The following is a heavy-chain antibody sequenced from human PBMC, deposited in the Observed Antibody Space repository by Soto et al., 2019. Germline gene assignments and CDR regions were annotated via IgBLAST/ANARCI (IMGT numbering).Heavy chain of an antibody. Sequence: GGSLRLSCAASGFTFSSYAMRWVRRAPGKGLEWVAVIWYDGSNKYYADSVKGRFTISRDNSKNTLYLQMNSLRAEDTAVYYCARAGARSYYYGSGSYYNALDYWGQGTMVTVSS. D-gene: IGHD3-10*01. V-gene: IGHV3-33*01. J-gene: IGHJ4*02. CDR2: IWYDGSNK. CDR1: GFTFSSYA. CDR3: ARAGARSYYYGSGSYYNALDY.